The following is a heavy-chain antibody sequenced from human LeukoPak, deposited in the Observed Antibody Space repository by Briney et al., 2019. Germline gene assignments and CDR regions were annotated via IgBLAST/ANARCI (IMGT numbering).Heavy chain of an antibody. V-gene: IGHV1-18*01. Sequence: GASVTVSCKASGYTFTSYGISWVRQAPGQGLEWMGWISAYNGNTNYAQKLQSRVTMTTDTSTSTAYMELRSLRSDDTAVYYCARADSYALFDYWGQGTLVTVSS. J-gene: IGHJ4*02. CDR3: ARADSYALFDY. D-gene: IGHD5-18*01. CDR1: GYTFTSYG. CDR2: ISAYNGNT.